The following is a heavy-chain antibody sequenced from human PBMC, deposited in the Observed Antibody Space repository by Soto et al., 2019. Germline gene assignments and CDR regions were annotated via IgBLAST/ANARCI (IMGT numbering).Heavy chain of an antibody. D-gene: IGHD6-19*01. Sequence: QVQLQESGPGLVKPSQTLSLTCTVSGASISSGLYYWNWIRHIPGKGLEWIGCIPYSAIIYYTPSLQSRIIISVDASDLQFSLKPTSVAAADTGVYYCARGPDHAQAGYWGQGILVTVSS. CDR2: IPYSAII. V-gene: IGHV4-31*03. CDR3: ARGPDHAQAGY. CDR1: GASISSGLYY. J-gene: IGHJ4*02.